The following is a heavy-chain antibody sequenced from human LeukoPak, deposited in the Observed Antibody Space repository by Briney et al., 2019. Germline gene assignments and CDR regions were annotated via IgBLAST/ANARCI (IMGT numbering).Heavy chain of an antibody. CDR3: ASVYYDFWSGYPYYFDY. CDR2: IRAYNGNT. V-gene: IGHV1-18*01. J-gene: IGHJ4*02. D-gene: IGHD3-3*01. CDR1: GYTFTSYG. Sequence: ASVKVSCKASGYTFTSYGISWVRQAPGQGLEWMGWIRAYNGNTNYAQKLQGRVTMTTDTSTSTAYMELRSLRSADTAVYYCASVYYDFWSGYPYYFDYWGQGTLVTVSS.